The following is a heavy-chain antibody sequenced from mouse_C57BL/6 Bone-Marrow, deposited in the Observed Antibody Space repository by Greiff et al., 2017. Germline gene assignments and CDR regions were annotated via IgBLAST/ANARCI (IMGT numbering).Heavy chain of an antibody. CDR1: GFTFSDYG. J-gene: IGHJ4*01. Sequence: EVHLVESGGGLVQPGGSLKLSCAASGFTFSDYGMAWVRQAPRKGPEWVALISNLAYSIYYADTVTGRFTISRENAKNTRYLEMSSLRSEDTAMYYYARQENYYAINYWGQGTKVTVSS. CDR2: ISNLAYSI. V-gene: IGHV5-15*01. CDR3: ARQENYYAINY.